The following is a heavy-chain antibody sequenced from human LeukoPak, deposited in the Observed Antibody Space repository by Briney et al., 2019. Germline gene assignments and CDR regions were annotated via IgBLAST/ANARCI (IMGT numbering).Heavy chain of an antibody. J-gene: IGHJ3*02. Sequence: GASVKVSCKASGYTFTGYYMHWVRQAPGQGLEWMGGIIPVFGTANYAQKFQGRVTITADKSTSTAYMELSSLRSEDTAVYYCASGGYDLKHAFDIWGQGTMVTVSS. V-gene: IGHV1-69*06. CDR1: GYTFTGYY. D-gene: IGHD5-12*01. CDR2: IIPVFGTA. CDR3: ASGGYDLKHAFDI.